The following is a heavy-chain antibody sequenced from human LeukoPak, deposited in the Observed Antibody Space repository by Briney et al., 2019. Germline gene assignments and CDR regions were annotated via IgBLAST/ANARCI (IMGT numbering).Heavy chain of an antibody. CDR3: ARRRGGFGEGEFDY. Sequence: SETLSLTCTVSGVSISGFYWNWIRQPPRKGLEWVGYIHTGGSISSNTSLNSRVDFSMDKSKNQVSLRLNSVTATDTAVYYCARRRGGFGEGEFDYWGQGIPVTVST. J-gene: IGHJ4*02. CDR2: IHTGGSI. V-gene: IGHV4-4*08. D-gene: IGHD3-10*01. CDR1: GVSISGFY.